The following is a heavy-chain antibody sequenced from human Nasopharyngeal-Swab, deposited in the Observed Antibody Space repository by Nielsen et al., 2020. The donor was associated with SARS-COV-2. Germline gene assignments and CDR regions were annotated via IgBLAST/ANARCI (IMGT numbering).Heavy chain of an antibody. D-gene: IGHD3-10*01. Sequence: SETLSLTCTVSGGSISSDYWSWIRQPPGKGLEWIGYIYYSGSTNYNPSLKSRVTISVDTSKNQFSLKLSSVTAADTAVYYCARDTGFRELDYWGQGTLVTVSS. J-gene: IGHJ4*02. CDR1: GGSISSDY. V-gene: IGHV4-59*01. CDR3: ARDTGFRELDY. CDR2: IYYSGST.